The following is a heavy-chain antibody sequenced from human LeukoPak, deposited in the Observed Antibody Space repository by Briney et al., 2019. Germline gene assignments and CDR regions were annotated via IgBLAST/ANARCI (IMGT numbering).Heavy chain of an antibody. CDR3: ARAPNYDYIWGNYRFDY. CDR2: INPNSGAT. D-gene: IGHD3-16*02. CDR1: VYTLTGYY. V-gene: IGHV1-2*02. J-gene: IGHJ4*02. Sequence: ASVKVSCKASVYTLTGYYVHWVRQAPGQGLEWMGWINPNSGATKYAQKFQGRVTMTRDTSISTAYMELSRLRSDDTAVYYCARAPNYDYIWGNYRFDYWGQGTLVTVSS.